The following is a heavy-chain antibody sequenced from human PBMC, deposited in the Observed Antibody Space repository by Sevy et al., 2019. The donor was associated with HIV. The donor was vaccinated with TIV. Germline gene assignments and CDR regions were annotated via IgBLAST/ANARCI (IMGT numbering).Heavy chain of an antibody. V-gene: IGHV4-30-4*01. Sequence: SETLSLTCTVSGGSISSGDYYWSWIRQPPGKGPEWIGYIYYSGSTYYNPSLKSRLTTSLDMSKNQFSLRLSSVTAADTAVYYCARAPITMVRGNWFDPWGQGTLVTVSS. CDR3: ARAPITMVRGNWFDP. D-gene: IGHD3-10*01. CDR1: GGSISSGDYY. CDR2: IYYSGST. J-gene: IGHJ5*02.